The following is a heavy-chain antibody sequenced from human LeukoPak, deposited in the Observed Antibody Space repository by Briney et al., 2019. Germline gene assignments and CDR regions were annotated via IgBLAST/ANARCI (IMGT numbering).Heavy chain of an antibody. J-gene: IGHJ4*02. V-gene: IGHV3-23*01. CDR1: GFTFNNYL. D-gene: IGHD3-10*01. Sequence: PGGCLRLSCAASGFTFNNYLMSWVRQAPGKGLEWDSVLFTGGGRTLYADSVKGRFTISGDTSRTTLYLQMNGLRAEDTAVYYCAKECDYSPGHKFDLWGQGTLVTVSS. CDR2: LFTGGGRT. CDR3: AKECDYSPGHKFDL.